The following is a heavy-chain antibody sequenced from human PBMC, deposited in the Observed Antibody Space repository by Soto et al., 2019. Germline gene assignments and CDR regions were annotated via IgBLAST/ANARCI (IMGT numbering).Heavy chain of an antibody. CDR2: IYTSGST. V-gene: IGHV4-4*07. CDR1: GGSISSYY. D-gene: IGHD6-13*01. CDR3: AREGITGWQQLVRGIWFDP. Sequence: ASETLSLTCTVSGGSISSYYWSWIRQPAGKGLEGIGRIYTSGSTNYNPSLKSRVTMSVDTSKNQFSLKLSSVTAADTAVYYCAREGITGWQQLVRGIWFDPWGQGTLVTVYS. J-gene: IGHJ5*02.